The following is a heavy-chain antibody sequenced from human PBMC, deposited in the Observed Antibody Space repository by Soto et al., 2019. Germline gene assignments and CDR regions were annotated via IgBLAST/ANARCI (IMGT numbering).Heavy chain of an antibody. CDR1: GGSFSGYY. D-gene: IGHD3-16*02. J-gene: IGHJ4*02. Sequence: SETLSLTCAVYGGSFSGYYWSWIRQPPGKGLEWIGEINHSGSTNYNPSLKSRVAISVDTSKNQFSLKLSSVTAADTAVYYCARGYDYVWGSYRYPYYFDYWGQGTLVTVSS. V-gene: IGHV4-34*01. CDR3: ARGYDYVWGSYRYPYYFDY. CDR2: INHSGST.